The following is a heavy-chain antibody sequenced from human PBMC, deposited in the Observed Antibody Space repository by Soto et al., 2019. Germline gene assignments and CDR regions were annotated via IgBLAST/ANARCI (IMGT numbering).Heavy chain of an antibody. CDR3: AKDTHRGYSYGWRSY. Sequence: EVQLLESGGGLVQPGGSLRLSCAASGFTFSSYAMSWVRQAPGKGLEWVSAISGSGGSAYYADSVKGRFTISRDNSKNTLYLQMNSLRAEDTAVYYCAKDTHRGYSYGWRSYWGQGTLVTVSS. D-gene: IGHD5-18*01. V-gene: IGHV3-23*01. J-gene: IGHJ4*02. CDR1: GFTFSSYA. CDR2: ISGSGGSA.